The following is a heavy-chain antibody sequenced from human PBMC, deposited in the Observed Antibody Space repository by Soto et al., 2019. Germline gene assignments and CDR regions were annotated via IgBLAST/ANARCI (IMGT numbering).Heavy chain of an antibody. CDR1: GGSISSYY. J-gene: IGHJ6*02. CDR2: IYYSGST. V-gene: IGHV4-59*01. Sequence: PSETLSLTCTVSGGSISSYYWSWIRQPPGKGLEWIGYIYYSGSTNYNPSLKSRVTISVDTSKNQFSLKLSSVTAADTAVYYCAGHYYGSGSYRHYYYGTDVWGQGTTVTVSS. CDR3: AGHYYGSGSYRHYYYGTDV. D-gene: IGHD3-10*01.